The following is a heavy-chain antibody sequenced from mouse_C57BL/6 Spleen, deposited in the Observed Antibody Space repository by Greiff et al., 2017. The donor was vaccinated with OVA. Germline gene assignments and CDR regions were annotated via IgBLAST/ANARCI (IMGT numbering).Heavy chain of an antibody. Sequence: LQESGAELVRPGASVTLSCKASGYTFTDYEMHWVKQTPVHGLEWIGAIDPETGGTAYNQKFKGKAILTADKSSSTAYMELRSLTSEDSAVYYCTRTGTWFAYWGQGTLVTVSA. V-gene: IGHV1-15*01. CDR3: TRTGTWFAY. CDR2: IDPETGGT. J-gene: IGHJ3*01. D-gene: IGHD4-1*01. CDR1: GYTFTDYE.